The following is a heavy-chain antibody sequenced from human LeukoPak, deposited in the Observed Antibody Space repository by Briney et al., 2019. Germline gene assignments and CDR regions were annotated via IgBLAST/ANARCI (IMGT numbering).Heavy chain of an antibody. D-gene: IGHD5-12*01. CDR3: ARDDSGYKFDY. Sequence: SVKVSCKASGGTFSSYAISWVRQAPGQGLEWMGRIIPLLGIANYAQKFQGRVTITADKSTSTAYMELSSLRSEDTAVYYCARDDSGYKFDYRGQGTLVTVSS. CDR2: IIPLLGIA. CDR1: GGTFSSYA. V-gene: IGHV1-69*04. J-gene: IGHJ4*02.